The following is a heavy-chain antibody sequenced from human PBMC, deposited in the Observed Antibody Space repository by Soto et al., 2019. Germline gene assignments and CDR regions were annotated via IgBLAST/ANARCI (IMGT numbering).Heavy chain of an antibody. CDR1: GYSFTSYW. CDR3: ARLVVPAAHLYYYYGMDA. V-gene: IGHV5-51*01. J-gene: IGHJ6*02. Sequence: GESLKISCKGSGYSFTSYWIGWVRQMPGKGLEGMGIIYPGDSDTRYSPSFQGQVTISADKSISTAYLQWSSLKASDTAMYYCARLVVPAAHLYYYYGMDAWGQGTTVTVSS. CDR2: IYPGDSDT. D-gene: IGHD2-2*01.